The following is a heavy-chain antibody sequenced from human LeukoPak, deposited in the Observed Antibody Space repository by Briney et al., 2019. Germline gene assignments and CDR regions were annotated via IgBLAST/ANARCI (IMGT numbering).Heavy chain of an antibody. CDR3: AKGLQSTEDY. CDR1: GFTFSSYG. J-gene: IGHJ4*02. D-gene: IGHD4-11*01. Sequence: GRSLRLSCAASGFTFSSYGMHWVRQAPGKGLEWVAVISYDGSNKYYADSVKGRFTISRDNSKNTLYLQMNSLRVEDTAVYYCAKGLQSTEDYWGQGTLVTVSS. V-gene: IGHV3-30*18. CDR2: ISYDGSNK.